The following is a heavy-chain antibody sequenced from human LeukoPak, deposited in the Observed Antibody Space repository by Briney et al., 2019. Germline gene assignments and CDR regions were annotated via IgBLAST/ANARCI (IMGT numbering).Heavy chain of an antibody. CDR1: GFTFSSYG. J-gene: IGHJ4*02. V-gene: IGHV3-23*01. CDR3: AKLPPYCSGGSCYGRNFDY. D-gene: IGHD2-15*01. Sequence: GGSLRLSCVASGFTFSSYGMHWVRQAPGKGLEWVSAISGSGGSTYYADSVKGRFTIPRDNSKNTLYLQMNSLRAEDTAVYYCAKLPPYCSGGSCYGRNFDYWGQGTLVTASS. CDR2: ISGSGGST.